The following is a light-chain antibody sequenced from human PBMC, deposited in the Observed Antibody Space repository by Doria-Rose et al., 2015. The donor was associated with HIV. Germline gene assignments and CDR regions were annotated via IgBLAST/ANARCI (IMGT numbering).Light chain of an antibody. V-gene: IGKV1-39*01. CDR2: AAS. CDR1: QSISSY. CDR3: QQSCCTPST. J-gene: IGKJ2*02. Sequence: DIQLTQSPSSLSAPVGDRVTITCRASQSISSYLNWYQQNPGKAPKLLIYAASSLQSGVPSRFSGSGSGTDFTLTISSLQPEDFAAYYCQQSCCTPSTFGQGTKLEIK.